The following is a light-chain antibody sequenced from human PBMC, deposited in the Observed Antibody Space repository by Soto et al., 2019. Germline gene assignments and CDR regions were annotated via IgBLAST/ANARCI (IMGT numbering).Light chain of an antibody. V-gene: IGKV1-33*01. CDR1: QDIRKY. CDR3: QQSDDLPYA. CDR2: DAS. Sequence: IQMTQSPSLLSASVGDRVTITCQATQDIRKYLNWYQQTPGKAPKLLIYDASSLETGVPPMFSGSGSGTYFTFTIGSLQPEDLATYYCQQSDDLPYAFGQGTKLEIK. J-gene: IGKJ2*01.